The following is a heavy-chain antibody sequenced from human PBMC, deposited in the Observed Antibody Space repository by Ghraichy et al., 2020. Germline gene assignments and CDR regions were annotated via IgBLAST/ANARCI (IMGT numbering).Heavy chain of an antibody. Sequence: GGSLRLSCEASGFSFGSQSMTWVRQVPGKGLEWVSSSTASGYGTYYADSVKGRFTISRDNSKSTLYLQMNSLRAEDSAIYNCAKGGISEAGLDYWGQGTLVTVSS. CDR3: AKGGISEAGLDY. CDR2: STASGYGT. D-gene: IGHD6-13*01. V-gene: IGHV3-23*01. J-gene: IGHJ4*02. CDR1: GFSFGSQS.